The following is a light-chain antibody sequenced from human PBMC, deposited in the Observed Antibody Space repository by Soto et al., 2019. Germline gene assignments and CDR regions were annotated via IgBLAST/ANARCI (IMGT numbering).Light chain of an antibody. J-gene: IGKJ5*01. CDR3: QQPNCYPST. CDR1: LGVSRY. Sequence: DIQMTQSPSSLSASVGDIVATTRSASLGVSRYLARYQQKPGKAPKLLIYAASTLQSGVPSRFSGSGSGTEFTLAMSSVQPEDVATYYCQQPNCYPSTSGQGTREEIK. V-gene: IGKV1-9*01. CDR2: AAS.